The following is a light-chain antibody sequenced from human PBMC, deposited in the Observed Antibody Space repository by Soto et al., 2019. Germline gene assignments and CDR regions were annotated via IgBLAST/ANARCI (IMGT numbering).Light chain of an antibody. CDR1: QGISVY. CDR2: AAP. J-gene: IGKJ4*01. V-gene: IGKV1-27*01. Sequence: DIQMTQSPSSLSASLGDRVTITCRASQGISVYLAWFQQKPGKVPKLLIYAAPTLQLGLPSRFSGSGSWTDFTLTISSLQPEDVATYYCQKYNSAPLTFGGGTKVEIK. CDR3: QKYNSAPLT.